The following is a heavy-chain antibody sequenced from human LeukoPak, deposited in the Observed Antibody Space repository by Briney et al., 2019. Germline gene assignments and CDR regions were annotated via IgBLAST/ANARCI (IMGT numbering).Heavy chain of an antibody. D-gene: IGHD4-23*01. CDR2: ICTYNGHT. Sequence: ASVKVPCKASGYTFTSYDINWVRQAPGQGLEWMGWICTYNGHTNYAQKLQGRVTMTTDTSTSTAYMELRSLRSDDTAVYYCARDHAAGWELPLNWFDPWGQGTLVTVSS. CDR1: GYTFTSYD. V-gene: IGHV1-18*01. CDR3: ARDHAAGWELPLNWFDP. J-gene: IGHJ5*02.